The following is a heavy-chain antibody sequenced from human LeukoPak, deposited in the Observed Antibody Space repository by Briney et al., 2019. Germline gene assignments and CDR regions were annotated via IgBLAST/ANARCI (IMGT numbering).Heavy chain of an antibody. Sequence: GGCLRLSCVASRFSLTSYSINWVRQAPGKGLEWVAVISYDGSNKYNAGSVKGRFTISRDNSKNTLYLQMNSLRAEDTAVYYCARARTPISMVVVGDYGAERTVDSVST. V-gene: IGHV3-30*03. CDR2: ISYDGSNK. CDR1: RFSLTSYS. J-gene: IGHJ4*02. CDR3: ARARTPISMVVVGDY. D-gene: IGHD3-22*01.